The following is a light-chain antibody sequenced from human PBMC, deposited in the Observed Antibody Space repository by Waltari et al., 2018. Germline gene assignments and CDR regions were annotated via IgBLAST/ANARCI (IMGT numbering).Light chain of an antibody. J-gene: IGLJ3*02. CDR3: SSYGGSNNFVL. CDR2: DVI. Sequence: QSALTQPPSASGSPGQSVTISCTGTSSDLGSYKYVSWYQQHPGKAPKPIIYDVIKRPSGVSDRFSGSKSGSTASLTVSGLQAEDGADYYCSSYGGSNNFVLFGGGTKLTVL. CDR1: SSDLGSYKY. V-gene: IGLV2-8*01.